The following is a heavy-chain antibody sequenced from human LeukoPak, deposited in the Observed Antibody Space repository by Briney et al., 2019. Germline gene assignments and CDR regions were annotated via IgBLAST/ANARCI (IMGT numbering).Heavy chain of an antibody. Sequence: PSETVSLTCTVSGGSISSYYWSWIRQPPGKGLEWIGYIYYSGSTNYNPSLKSRVTISVDTSKNQFSLKLSSVTAADAAVYYCARGRIAARPYYYYYMDVWGKGTTVTVSS. CDR1: GGSISSYY. D-gene: IGHD6-6*01. CDR3: ARGRIAARPYYYYYMDV. V-gene: IGHV4-59*01. J-gene: IGHJ6*03. CDR2: IYYSGST.